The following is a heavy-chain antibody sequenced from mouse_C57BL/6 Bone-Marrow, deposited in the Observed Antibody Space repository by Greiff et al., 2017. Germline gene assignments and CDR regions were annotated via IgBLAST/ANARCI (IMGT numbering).Heavy chain of an antibody. CDR1: GYAFSSSW. Sequence: VQLQQSGPELVKPGASVKISCKASGYAFSSSWMNWVKQRPGKGLEWIGRIYPGDGDTNYNGKFKGKATLTADKSSSTAYMQLSILTSEDSAVYFCARKVLDYYGSDYFDYWGQGTTLTVSS. CDR2: IYPGDGDT. D-gene: IGHD1-1*01. CDR3: ARKVLDYYGSDYFDY. J-gene: IGHJ2*01. V-gene: IGHV1-82*01.